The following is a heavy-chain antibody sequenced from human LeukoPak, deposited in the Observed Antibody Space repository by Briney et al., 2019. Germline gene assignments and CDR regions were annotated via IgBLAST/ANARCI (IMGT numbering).Heavy chain of an antibody. V-gene: IGHV3-74*03. J-gene: IGHJ4*02. Sequence: GGSLRLSCAASGFTFSDYWMHWVRQAPGKGLVWVSRIKSDGSATTYADFVKGRFTVSRDNAKNTLYLQMSSLRAEDTAMYFCARVGGRGSIGGDCWGQGTLVTVSS. CDR2: IKSDGSAT. D-gene: IGHD3-10*01. CDR1: GFTFSDYW. CDR3: ARVGGRGSIGGDC.